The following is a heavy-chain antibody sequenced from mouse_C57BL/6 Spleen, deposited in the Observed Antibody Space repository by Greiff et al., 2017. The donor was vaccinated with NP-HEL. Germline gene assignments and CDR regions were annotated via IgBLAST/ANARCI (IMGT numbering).Heavy chain of an antibody. CDR2: INPSSGYT. Sequence: QVQLQQSGAELARPGASVKMSCKASGYTFTSYTMHWVTQRPGQGLEWLGYINPSSGYTKYNQKFKDKATLTADKSSSTAYMQLSSLTSEDSEVDYSARLGDYVYDGGYYAIDYWGQGTSVTVSS. D-gene: IGHD2-2*01. J-gene: IGHJ4*01. CDR3: ARLGDYVYDGGYYAIDY. V-gene: IGHV1-4*01. CDR1: GYTFTSYT.